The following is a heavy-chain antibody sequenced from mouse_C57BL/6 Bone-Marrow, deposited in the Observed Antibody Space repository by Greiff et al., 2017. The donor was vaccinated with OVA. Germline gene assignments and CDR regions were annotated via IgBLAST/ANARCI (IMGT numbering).Heavy chain of an antibody. D-gene: IGHD2-9*01. CDR1: GFNIKDDY. J-gene: IGHJ1*03. Sequence: VQLQQSGAELVRPGASVKLSCTASGFNIKDDYMHWVKQRPEQGLEWIGWIDPENGDTEYASKFQGKATITADTSSNTAYLQLSSLTSEDTAVYDCTVSYYGYDEGYFDVWGTGTTVTVSS. V-gene: IGHV14-4*01. CDR2: IDPENGDT. CDR3: TVSYYGYDEGYFDV.